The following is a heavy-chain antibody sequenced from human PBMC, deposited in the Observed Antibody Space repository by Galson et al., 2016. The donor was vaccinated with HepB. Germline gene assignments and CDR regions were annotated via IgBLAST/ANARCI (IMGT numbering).Heavy chain of an antibody. V-gene: IGHV3-23*01. CDR2: ISGTGGST. D-gene: IGHD1-26*01. CDR1: GFTFSSYG. Sequence: SLRLSCAPSGFTFSSYGMSWVRQAPGKGLEWVSSISGTGGSTYYADSVKGRITISRDNSKNTLYLQMNSLRAGDTAAYYCAKLLSRVVGGTNLMDYWGQGTMVTVSS. J-gene: IGHJ4*02. CDR3: AKLLSRVVGGTNLMDY.